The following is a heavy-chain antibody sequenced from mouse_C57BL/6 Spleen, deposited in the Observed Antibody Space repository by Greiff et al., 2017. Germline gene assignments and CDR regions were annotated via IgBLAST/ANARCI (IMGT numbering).Heavy chain of an antibody. V-gene: IGHV1-64*01. J-gene: IGHJ2*01. CDR1: GYTFTSYW. D-gene: IGHD1-1*01. CDR3: ARWYYGSSPFDY. Sequence: VQLQQSGAELVKPGASVKLSCKASGYTFTSYWMHWVKQRPGQGLEWIGMIHPNSGSTNYNEKFKSKATLTVDKSSSTAYMQLSSLTSEDSAVYYCARWYYGSSPFDYWGQGTTLTVSS. CDR2: IHPNSGST.